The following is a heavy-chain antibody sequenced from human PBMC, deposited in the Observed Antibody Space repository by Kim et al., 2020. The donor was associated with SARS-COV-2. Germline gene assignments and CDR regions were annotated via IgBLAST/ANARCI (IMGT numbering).Heavy chain of an antibody. J-gene: IGHJ4*01. CDR3: ARRDFWCTCPFDY. V-gene: IGHV3-30*01. D-gene: IGHD3-3*01. Sequence: HYVDSMEGRFTIARDNSKKTIFLQMNSLTPDDTAVYYCARRDFWCTCPFDYGGHGTLVTVSS.